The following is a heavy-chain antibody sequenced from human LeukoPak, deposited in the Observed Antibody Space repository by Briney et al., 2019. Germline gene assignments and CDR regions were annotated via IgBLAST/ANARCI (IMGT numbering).Heavy chain of an antibody. CDR1: GFTFSSYG. CDR3: AKEAVDYDILTGYYTTGYFDY. V-gene: IGHV3-23*01. D-gene: IGHD3-9*01. J-gene: IGHJ4*02. CDR2: ISGSGGNT. Sequence: PGGSLRLSCAASGFTFSSYGMHWVRQAPGKGLEWVSGISGSGGNTYYADSVKGRFTISRDNSKNTLYLQMSSLRAEDTAVYYCAKEAVDYDILTGYYTTGYFDYWGQGTLVTVSS.